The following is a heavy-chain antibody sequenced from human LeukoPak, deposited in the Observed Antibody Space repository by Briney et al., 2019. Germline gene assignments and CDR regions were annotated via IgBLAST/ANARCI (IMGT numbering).Heavy chain of an antibody. CDR3: ARGMLIGKYDYVWGSYRHHDAFDI. Sequence: GASVKVSCKASGYTFTGYYMHWVRQAPGQGLEWMGRINPNSGGTNYAQKFQGRVTMTRDTSISTAYMGLSRLRSDDTAVYYCARGMLIGKYDYVWGSYRHHDAFDIWGQGTMVTVSS. CDR2: INPNSGGT. CDR1: GYTFTGYY. V-gene: IGHV1-2*06. J-gene: IGHJ3*02. D-gene: IGHD3-16*02.